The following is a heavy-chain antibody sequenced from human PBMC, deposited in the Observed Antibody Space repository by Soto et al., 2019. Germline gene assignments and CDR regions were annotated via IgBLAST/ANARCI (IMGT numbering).Heavy chain of an antibody. CDR2: MSGTGGST. V-gene: IGHV3-23*01. CDR1: GFTFSSYA. CDR3: AKAGFSSGWSPSYFDY. J-gene: IGHJ4*02. Sequence: EVQLLESGGGLVQPGRSLRLSCAASGFTFSSYAMNWVRQAPGKGLEWVSAMSGTGGSTYYAVSVNGRFTISRDNSKNTLYLQMNSLRAEDTAVFYCAKAGFSSGWSPSYFDYWGQGTLVTVSS. D-gene: IGHD6-19*01.